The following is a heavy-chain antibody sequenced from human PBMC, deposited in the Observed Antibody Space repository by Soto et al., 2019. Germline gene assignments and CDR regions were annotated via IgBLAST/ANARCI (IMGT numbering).Heavy chain of an antibody. D-gene: IGHD2-2*02. Sequence: QVQRVQSGAEVKKPGASVKVSCTTSGYTFTLFGITWVRQAPGQGLEWMGWISPYNGDTKYAEKLEGRVTLTTDTSTDTAYMELPSLTSDDTAEYYCARGGQYRYFDYWGQGTLVTVSS. CDR1: GYTFTLFG. CDR3: ARGGQYRYFDY. V-gene: IGHV1-18*01. CDR2: ISPYNGDT. J-gene: IGHJ4*02.